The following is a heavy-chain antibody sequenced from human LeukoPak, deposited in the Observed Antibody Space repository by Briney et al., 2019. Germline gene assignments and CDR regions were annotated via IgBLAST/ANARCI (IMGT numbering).Heavy chain of an antibody. CDR2: IYYSGST. D-gene: IGHD2/OR15-2a*01. V-gene: IGHV4-39*07. CDR1: GGSISSSSYY. CDR3: ARELYGGYYYYMDV. Sequence: SETLSLTCTVSGGSISSSSYYWGWIRQPPGKGLEWIGSIYYSGSTYYNPSLKSRVTISVDTSKNQFSLKLSSVTAADTAVYYCARELYGGYYYYMDVWGKGTTVTISS. J-gene: IGHJ6*03.